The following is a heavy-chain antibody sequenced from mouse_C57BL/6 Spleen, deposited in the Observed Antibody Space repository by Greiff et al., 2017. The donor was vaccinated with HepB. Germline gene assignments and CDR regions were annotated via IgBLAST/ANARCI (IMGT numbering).Heavy chain of an antibody. Sequence: QVQLQQPGAELVKPGASVKMSCKASGYTFTSYWITWVKQRPGQGLEWIGDIYPGSGSTNYNEKFKSKATLTVDTSSSTAYMQLSSLTSEDSAVYYCARGDDYDGDFDYWGQGTTLTVSS. CDR3: ARGDDYDGDFDY. V-gene: IGHV1-55*01. CDR1: GYTFTSYW. J-gene: IGHJ2*01. CDR2: IYPGSGST. D-gene: IGHD2-4*01.